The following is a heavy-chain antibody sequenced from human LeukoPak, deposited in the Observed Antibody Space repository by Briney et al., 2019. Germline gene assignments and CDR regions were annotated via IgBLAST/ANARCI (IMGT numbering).Heavy chain of an antibody. J-gene: IGHJ5*02. V-gene: IGHV3-30*03. D-gene: IGHD3-10*01. Sequence: PGRSLRLSCAASGFTFSNYGMYWVRQAPGEGLEWVAVISYDGNNKYYVDSVKGRFTISRDNSKNTLYLQMNSLRAEDTAVYYCVRGSSGTAVRGVSWAWFDPWGQGTLVTVSS. CDR2: ISYDGNNK. CDR1: GFTFSNYG. CDR3: VRGSSGTAVRGVSWAWFDP.